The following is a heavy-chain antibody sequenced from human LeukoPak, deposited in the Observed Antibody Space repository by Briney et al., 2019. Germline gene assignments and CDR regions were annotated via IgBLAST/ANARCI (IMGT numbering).Heavy chain of an antibody. Sequence: GRSLRLSCAASGFSFSSYAIHWVRQAPCRGLEWVAIISNDGSNKYADSVKGRFTISRDSSKNTSYMQVNSLRAEDTAVYYCARGYYGMDAWGQGTTVTVSS. V-gene: IGHV3-30*04. CDR3: ARGYYGMDA. J-gene: IGHJ6*02. CDR2: ISNDGSNK. CDR1: GFSFSSYA.